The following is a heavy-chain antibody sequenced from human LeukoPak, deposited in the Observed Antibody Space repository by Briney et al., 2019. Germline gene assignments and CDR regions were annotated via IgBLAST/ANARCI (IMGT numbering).Heavy chain of an antibody. CDR1: GGSFSGYY. Sequence: SETLSLTCAVYGGSFSGYYWSWIRQPPGKGLEWIGEINHSGSTNYNPSLQSRVTISVDTYKNQFSLKLISVTAADTAVYHCARGPRRAAAAPEYWGQGTLVTVSS. CDR3: ARGPRRAAAAPEY. J-gene: IGHJ4*02. D-gene: IGHD6-13*01. V-gene: IGHV4-34*01. CDR2: INHSGST.